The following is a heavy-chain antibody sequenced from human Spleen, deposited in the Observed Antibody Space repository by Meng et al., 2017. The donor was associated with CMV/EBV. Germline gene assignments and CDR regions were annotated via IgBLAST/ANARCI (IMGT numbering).Heavy chain of an antibody. V-gene: IGHV2-5*02. J-gene: IGHJ5*02. D-gene: IGHD3-16*01. CDR2: IYWDDDK. Sequence: QITFKESGPTLVKPTXTLPRTCTFSGFSLSTSGVGVGWIRQPPGKAMEWLALIYWDDDKRYSPSLKSRLTITKDTSKNQVVLTMTNMDPVDTATYYCAHVWGLGDWFDPRGQGTLVTVSS. CDR1: GFSLSTSGVG. CDR3: AHVWGLGDWFDP.